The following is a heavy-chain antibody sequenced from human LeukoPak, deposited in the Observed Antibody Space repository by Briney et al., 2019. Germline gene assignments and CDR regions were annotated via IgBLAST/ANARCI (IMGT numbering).Heavy chain of an antibody. J-gene: IGHJ3*02. CDR2: IYSGGST. D-gene: IGHD1-26*01. CDR1: EFSVGSNY. CDR3: AREDHGGREANDAFDI. Sequence: GGSLRLSCAASEFSVGSNYMTWVRQAPGKGLEWVSLIYSGGSTYYADSVKGRFTISRDNSKNTLYLQMNSLRAEDTAVYYCAREDHGGREANDAFDIWGQGTMVTVSS. V-gene: IGHV3-66*02.